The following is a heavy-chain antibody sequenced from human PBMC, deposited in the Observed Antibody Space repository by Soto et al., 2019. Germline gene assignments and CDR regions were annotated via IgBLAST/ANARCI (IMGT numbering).Heavy chain of an antibody. CDR3: ARGGGNFDQ. V-gene: IGHV3-7*04. J-gene: IGHJ4*02. D-gene: IGHD3-16*01. CDR2: VNQVGSEK. Sequence: EVQLVESGGGLVQPGGSLRLTCAASGFTFRGSWMSWVRQAPGKGLDWVANVNQVGSEKYYVDSVKGRFTISRDNASNSLSLEMNSLRAEDTAVYYCARGGGNFDQWGRGTLVTVSS. CDR1: GFTFRGSW.